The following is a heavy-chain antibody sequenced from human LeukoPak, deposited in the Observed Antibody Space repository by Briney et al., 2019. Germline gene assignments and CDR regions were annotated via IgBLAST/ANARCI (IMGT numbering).Heavy chain of an antibody. V-gene: IGHV3-30*02. CDR2: IRHDGTDP. CDR3: AKNLREFWEKDVFHL. D-gene: IGHD3-3*01. J-gene: IGHJ3*01. Sequence: PGGSLRLSCAASGFTYSSFGMHWVRQAPGKGLEWVAFIRHDGTDPYYADSVKGRFTISRDNSKNTLYLQMNSLRADDTAVYYCAKNLREFWEKDVFHLWGQGTVVTVSS. CDR1: GFTYSSFG.